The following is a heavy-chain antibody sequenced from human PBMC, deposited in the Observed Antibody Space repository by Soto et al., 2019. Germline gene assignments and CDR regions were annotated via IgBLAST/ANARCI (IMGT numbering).Heavy chain of an antibody. CDR3: ARGVVVAAAGTGTDY. J-gene: IGHJ4*02. Sequence: SETLSLTCTVSGNSIRSYYWSRIRQPPGKGLEWIGYSYYTGSTNYNPSLQSRVTISVDTSKNQFSLNLSSVTAEDTAVYYCARGVVVAAAGTGTDYWGQGTLVTVSS. V-gene: IGHV4-59*01. CDR1: GNSIRSYY. CDR2: SYYTGST. D-gene: IGHD6-13*01.